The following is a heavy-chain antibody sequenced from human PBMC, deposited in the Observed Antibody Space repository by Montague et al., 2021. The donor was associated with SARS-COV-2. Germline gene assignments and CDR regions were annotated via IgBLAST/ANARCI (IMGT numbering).Heavy chain of an antibody. D-gene: IGHD2-2*01. CDR2: ISHDGSNK. J-gene: IGHJ5*02. V-gene: IGHV3-30-3*01. CDR1: GFTFSSYA. CDR3: ARDPRIVVVPAAFSFDP. Sequence: SLRLSCAASGFTFSSYAMHWVRQAPGKGLEWVAVISHDGSNKYYADSVKGRFTISRDNSKNTLYLQMNSLRAEDTAVYYCARDPRIVVVPAAFSFDPWGQGTLVTVSS.